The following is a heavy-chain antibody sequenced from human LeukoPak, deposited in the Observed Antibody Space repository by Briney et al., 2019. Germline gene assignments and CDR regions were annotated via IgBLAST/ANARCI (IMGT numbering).Heavy chain of an antibody. Sequence: SETLSLTCTVSGGSISSSNSYWAWIRQPPGKGLEWIGKIYYSGSTYYNPSLKSRVTISVDTSKNQFSLKLSSVTAADTAVYYCARQTYGSGSYCDYWGQGTLVTVSS. V-gene: IGHV4-39*01. CDR1: GGSISSSNSY. D-gene: IGHD3-10*01. CDR2: IYYSGST. J-gene: IGHJ4*02. CDR3: ARQTYGSGSYCDY.